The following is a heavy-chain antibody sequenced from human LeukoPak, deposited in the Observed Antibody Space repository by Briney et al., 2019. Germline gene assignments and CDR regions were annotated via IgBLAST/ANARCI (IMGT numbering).Heavy chain of an antibody. Sequence: PGRSLRLSCAASGFTFSSYGMHWVRQAPGKGLEWVAVISYDGSNKYYAASVKGRFTISRDNSKNTLYLQMNSLRAEDTAVYYCARDRTGVGGYFDLWGRGTLVTVSS. V-gene: IGHV3-30*03. CDR1: GFTFSSYG. D-gene: IGHD3/OR15-3a*01. CDR2: ISYDGSNK. J-gene: IGHJ2*01. CDR3: ARDRTGVGGYFDL.